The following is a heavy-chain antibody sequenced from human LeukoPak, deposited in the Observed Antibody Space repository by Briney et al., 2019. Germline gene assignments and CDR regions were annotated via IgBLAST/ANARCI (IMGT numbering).Heavy chain of an antibody. CDR1: GYSFTNYW. D-gene: IGHD6-19*01. Sequence: GESLKISCTGSGYSFTNYWIAWVRQMPGKGLEWMGIIYPGDSDTRYNPSFQGQVTISADKSISAAYLQWTSLKASDTAMYFCARQQYSSGHDAFDLWGQGTMVTVSS. V-gene: IGHV5-51*01. CDR2: IYPGDSDT. J-gene: IGHJ3*01. CDR3: ARQQYSSGHDAFDL.